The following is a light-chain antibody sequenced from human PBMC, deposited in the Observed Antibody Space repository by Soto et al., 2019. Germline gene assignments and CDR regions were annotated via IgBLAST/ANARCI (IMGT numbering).Light chain of an antibody. CDR3: QQRSDWPST. Sequence: EIVLTQSPATLSLSPGDRATLSCRASQSVGSYLGWYQQRPGQAPRLLIYDASNRATGIPARFSGSGSGTDFTHTISSLEPDDFVVYYCQQRSDWPSTFGGGTKVEIK. CDR2: DAS. CDR1: QSVGSY. V-gene: IGKV3-11*01. J-gene: IGKJ4*01.